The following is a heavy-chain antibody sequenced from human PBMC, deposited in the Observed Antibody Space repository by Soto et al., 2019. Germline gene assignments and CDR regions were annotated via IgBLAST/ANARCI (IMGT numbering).Heavy chain of an antibody. Sequence: SETLSLTCTVSGGSISSGGYYWSCIRQHPGKGLEWIGYIYYSGSTYYNPSLKSRVTISVDTSKNQFSLKLSSVTAADTAVYYCARTGTEPYYFDYWGQGTLVTVYS. CDR3: ARTGTEPYYFDY. J-gene: IGHJ4*02. CDR1: GGSISSGGYY. D-gene: IGHD1-1*01. V-gene: IGHV4-31*03. CDR2: IYYSGST.